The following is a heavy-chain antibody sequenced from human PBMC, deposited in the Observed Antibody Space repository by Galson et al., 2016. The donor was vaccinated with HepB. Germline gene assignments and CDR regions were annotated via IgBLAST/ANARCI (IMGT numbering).Heavy chain of an antibody. CDR2: IRADNGYT. CDR1: GYTFTNYG. Sequence: SVKVSCKASGYTFTNYGISWVRQAPGQGLEWMGWIRADNGYTNYTQKLQGRVIMTTDTSTSTAYMELRSLRSDDTAVYYCARKYHATITAPTWPWGQGTLVTVSS. V-gene: IGHV1-18*01. J-gene: IGHJ4*02. D-gene: IGHD1-14*01. CDR3: ARKYHATITAPTWP.